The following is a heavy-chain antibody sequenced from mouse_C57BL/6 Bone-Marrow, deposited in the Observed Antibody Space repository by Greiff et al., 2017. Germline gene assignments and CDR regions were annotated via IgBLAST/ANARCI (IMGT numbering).Heavy chain of an antibody. D-gene: IGHD1-1*01. CDR1: GYTFTSYW. J-gene: IGHJ2*01. V-gene: IGHV1-72*01. CDR3: ASFTTVGAPFDY. Sequence: VQLQQPGAELVKPGASVTLSCKASGYTFTSYWMHWVKQRPGRGLEWIGRIDPNSGGPKYNEKFKSKATLTVDTASSTAYMQLSSLTSEDSAVYYCASFTTVGAPFDYWGQGTTLTVSS. CDR2: IDPNSGGP.